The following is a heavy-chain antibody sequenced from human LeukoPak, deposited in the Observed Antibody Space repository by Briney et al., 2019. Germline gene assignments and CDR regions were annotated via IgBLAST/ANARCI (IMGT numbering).Heavy chain of an antibody. Sequence: GGSLRLSWAASGFTFSTYTMYWVRHPPGERLGWVSTIGSSGGGIHYADSVKGRFTISRENSKNALYLQMHSLRVEDTAVYYCAIDPNWGTHTWGQGVLVTVSS. V-gene: IGHV3-23*01. CDR3: AIDPNWGTHT. D-gene: IGHD7-27*01. J-gene: IGHJ5*02. CDR1: GFTFSTYT. CDR2: IGSSGGGI.